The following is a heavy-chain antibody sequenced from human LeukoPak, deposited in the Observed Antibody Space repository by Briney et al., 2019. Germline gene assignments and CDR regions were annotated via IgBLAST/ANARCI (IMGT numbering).Heavy chain of an antibody. CDR1: GFSTSW. CDR3: ATPLDHDAFDI. J-gene: IGHJ3*02. D-gene: IGHD1-1*01. CDR2: INRDGSEA. V-gene: IGHV3-7*01. Sequence: GGSLRLSCAASGFSTSWMSWVRRAPGRGLEWVANINRDGSEAYYVDSVKGRFTISRDNAKNSLYLQMDSLRADDTAVYYCATPLDHDAFDIWGQGTMVTVSS.